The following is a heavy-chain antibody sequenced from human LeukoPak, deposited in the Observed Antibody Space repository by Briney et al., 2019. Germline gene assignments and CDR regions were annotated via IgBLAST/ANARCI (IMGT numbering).Heavy chain of an antibody. CDR3: ARSDGGVLYCGEDCYLDL. CDR1: GFTVSSNY. V-gene: IGHV3-66*01. D-gene: IGHD2-21*02. J-gene: IGHJ4*02. Sequence: GGSLRLSCAASGFTVSSNYINWVRQAPGKGLEWVSVIYRGEKTYYADSVKGRFNNSRDSSKNTVSLQMNSLRAEDTAIYYCARSDGGVLYCGEDCYLDLWGQGTLVTVSS. CDR2: IYRGEKT.